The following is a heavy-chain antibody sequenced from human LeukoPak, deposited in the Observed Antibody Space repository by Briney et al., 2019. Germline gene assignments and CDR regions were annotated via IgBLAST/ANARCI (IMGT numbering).Heavy chain of an antibody. D-gene: IGHD3-22*01. CDR1: GFTFSSYA. Sequence: GRSLRLSCAASGFTFSSYAMHWVRQAPGKGLEWVAVISYDGSNKYYADSVKGRFTISRDNSKNTLYLQMNSLRAEDTAVYYCARDFEDFYDSSGYYLNYWGQGTLVTVSS. V-gene: IGHV3-30-3*01. J-gene: IGHJ4*02. CDR3: ARDFEDFYDSSGYYLNY. CDR2: ISYDGSNK.